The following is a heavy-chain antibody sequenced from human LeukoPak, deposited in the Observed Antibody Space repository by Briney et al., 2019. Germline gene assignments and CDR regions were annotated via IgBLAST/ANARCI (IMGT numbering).Heavy chain of an antibody. D-gene: IGHD3-3*01. CDR2: ISYDGSNK. CDR1: GFTFDDYG. V-gene: IGHV3-30*03. Sequence: GGSLRLSCAASGFTFDDYGMSWVRQAPGKGLGWVAVISYDGSNKYYADSVKGRFTISRDNSKNTLYLQMNSLRAEDTAVYYCARDRHASITIFGVVIEDPWGQGTLVTVSS. J-gene: IGHJ5*02. CDR3: ARDRHASITIFGVVIEDP.